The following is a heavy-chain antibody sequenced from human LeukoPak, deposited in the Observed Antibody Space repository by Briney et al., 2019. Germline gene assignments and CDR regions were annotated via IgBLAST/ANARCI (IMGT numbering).Heavy chain of an antibody. CDR2: INPNSGGT. CDR1: GYTFTGYY. V-gene: IGHV1-2*02. CDR3: ARTITMVRGVIGWFDP. D-gene: IGHD3-10*01. Sequence: ASVKVSCKASGYTFTGYYMHWLRQAPGQGLESMGWINPNSGGTNYAQKFQGRVTMTRDTSISTAYMELSRLRSDDTAVYYCARTITMVRGVIGWFDPSGQGTLVTVSS. J-gene: IGHJ5*02.